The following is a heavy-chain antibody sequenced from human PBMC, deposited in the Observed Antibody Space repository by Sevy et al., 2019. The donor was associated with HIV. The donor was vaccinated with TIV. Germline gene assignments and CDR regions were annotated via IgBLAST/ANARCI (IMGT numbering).Heavy chain of an antibody. J-gene: IGHJ6*02. D-gene: IGHD6-6*01. CDR1: GYTFTSYG. V-gene: IGHV1-18*04. CDR2: ISAYNSKT. CDR3: ARDGQLYSSSSGDYYYNGMDV. Sequence: ASVKVSCKASGYTFTSYGITWVRQAPGQGLEWMGWISAYNSKTNFAQKFQDKFTMTTDTSTSTAYLDQRSLTSDDTAVYYCARDGQLYSSSSGDYYYNGMDVWGQGTTVTVSS.